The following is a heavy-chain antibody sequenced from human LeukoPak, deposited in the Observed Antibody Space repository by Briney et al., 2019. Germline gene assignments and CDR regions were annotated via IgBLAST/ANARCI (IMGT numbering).Heavy chain of an antibody. CDR3: GKGYYYYMDV. CDR2: IWYDGSYR. V-gene: IGHV3-30*02. Sequence: GGSLRLSCAASGFTFSSYGMHWVRQAPGKGLEWVAVIWYDGSYRYYADSVKGRSTISRDNSKNTLYLQMNSLRAEDTAVYYCGKGYYYYMDVWGKGTTVTVSS. J-gene: IGHJ6*03. CDR1: GFTFSSYG.